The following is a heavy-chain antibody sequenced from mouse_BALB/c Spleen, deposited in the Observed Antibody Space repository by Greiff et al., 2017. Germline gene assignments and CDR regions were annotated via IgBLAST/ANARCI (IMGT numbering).Heavy chain of an antibody. CDR2: IWAGGST. V-gene: IGHV2-9*02. CDR3: ARDQVYYGSSYAMDY. J-gene: IGHJ4*01. D-gene: IGHD1-1*01. Sequence: QVQLQQSGPGLVAPSQSLSITCTVSGFSLTSYGVHWVRQPPGKGLEWLGVIWAGGSTNYNSALMSRLSISTDNSKSQVFLKMNSLQTDDTAMYYCARDQVYYGSSYAMDYWGQGTSVTVSA. CDR1: GFSLTSYG.